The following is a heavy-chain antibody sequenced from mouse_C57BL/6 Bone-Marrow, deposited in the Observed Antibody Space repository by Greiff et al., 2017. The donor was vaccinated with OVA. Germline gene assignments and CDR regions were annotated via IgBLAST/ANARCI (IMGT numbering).Heavy chain of an antibody. CDR3: ARHEDYYGSSYAMDY. CDR1: GFTFSSYG. CDR2: ISSGGSYT. J-gene: IGHJ4*01. D-gene: IGHD1-1*01. Sequence: DVKLVESGGDLVKPGGSLKLSCAASGFTFSSYGMSWVRQTPDKRLEWVATISSGGSYTYYPDSVKGRFTISRDNAKNTLYLQMSSLKSEDTAMYYCARHEDYYGSSYAMDYWGQGTSVTVSS. V-gene: IGHV5-6*02.